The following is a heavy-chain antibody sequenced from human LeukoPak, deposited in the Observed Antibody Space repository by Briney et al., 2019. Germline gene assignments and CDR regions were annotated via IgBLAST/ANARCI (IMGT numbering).Heavy chain of an antibody. CDR1: GGSISSYY. CDR2: IYYSGST. Sequence: SETLSLTCTVSGGSISSYYWSWIRQPPGKGLEWIGYIYYSGSTNYNPSLKSRVTISVDTSKNQFSLKLSSVTAADTAAYYCARATWIQLWLRHQPYYFDYWGQGTLVTVSS. D-gene: IGHD5-18*01. V-gene: IGHV4-59*08. CDR3: ARATWIQLWLRHQPYYFDY. J-gene: IGHJ4*02.